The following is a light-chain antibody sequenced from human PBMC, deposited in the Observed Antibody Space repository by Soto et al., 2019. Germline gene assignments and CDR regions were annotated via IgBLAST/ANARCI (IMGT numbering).Light chain of an antibody. V-gene: IGKV3-15*01. Sequence: EIVMTQSPATLSVSPGERATLSCRASQSVNSNLAWYQQNPGQAPRLLIYGASTRATGIPARFSGSGSGTEFTLTISSLQSEDFAVYYCRQYNNWPRTFGQGTKADIK. CDR3: RQYNNWPRT. CDR1: QSVNSN. J-gene: IGKJ1*01. CDR2: GAS.